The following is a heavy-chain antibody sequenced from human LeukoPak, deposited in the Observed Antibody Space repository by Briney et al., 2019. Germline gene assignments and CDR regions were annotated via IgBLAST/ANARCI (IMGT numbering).Heavy chain of an antibody. CDR3: ARLESGGKGTHYFDY. V-gene: IGHV1-3*01. CDR1: GYTFTSYG. CDR2: INAGNGNT. Sequence: GASVKVSCKASGYTFTSYGISWVRQAPGQGLEWIGWINAGNGNTKYSQKFQGRVTITRDTSASTAYMELSSLRSEDTAVYYCARLESGGKGTHYFDYWGQGTLVTVSS. D-gene: IGHD2-15*01. J-gene: IGHJ4*02.